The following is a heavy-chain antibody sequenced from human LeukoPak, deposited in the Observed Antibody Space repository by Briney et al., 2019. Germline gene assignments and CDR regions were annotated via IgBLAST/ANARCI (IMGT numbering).Heavy chain of an antibody. V-gene: IGHV4-59*01. CDR1: GGSMSSYY. Sequence: SETLSLTCTVSGGSMSSYYWSWIRQPPGKGLEWIGYSYHSGGTNYNPSLKSRVTMSVDTSKNQFSLKLSSVTAADTAVYYCARVGGDYVDYWGQGTRVTVSS. CDR2: SYHSGGT. J-gene: IGHJ4*02. CDR3: ARVGGDYVDY. D-gene: IGHD1-26*01.